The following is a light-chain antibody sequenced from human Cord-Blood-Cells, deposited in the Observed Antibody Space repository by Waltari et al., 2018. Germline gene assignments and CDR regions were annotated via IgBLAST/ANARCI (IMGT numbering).Light chain of an antibody. J-gene: IGKJ1*01. V-gene: IGKV1-39*01. CDR1: QSISSY. Sequence: DIQMTQPPSSLSASVGDRVTITCRASQSISSYLNWYQQKQGKAPKLLIYAASSLQSGVPSRFSGSGSGTDFTLTISSLQPEDFATYYCQQSYSTPPEWTFGQGTKVEIK. CDR3: QQSYSTPPEWT. CDR2: AAS.